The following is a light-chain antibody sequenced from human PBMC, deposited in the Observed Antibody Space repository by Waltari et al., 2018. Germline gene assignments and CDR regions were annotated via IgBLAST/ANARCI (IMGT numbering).Light chain of an antibody. Sequence: QSALTQPASVSGSPGQAITISCTGPSTNVGGYNLVSWYRQYPGKAPELMIFGVSERPSGISNRLSGSKSGNTATLTISGLQAEDEADYYCLSYSGRSDYVFGTGTRV. CDR1: STNVGGYNL. CDR2: GVS. V-gene: IGLV2-23*02. CDR3: LSYSGRSDYV. J-gene: IGLJ1*01.